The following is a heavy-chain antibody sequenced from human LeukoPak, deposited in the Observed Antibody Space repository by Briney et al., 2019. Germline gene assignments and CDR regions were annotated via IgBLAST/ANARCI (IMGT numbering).Heavy chain of an antibody. D-gene: IGHD3-16*01. Sequence: ASVKVSCKISGYTLNDISVHWVRQPPGKGLEWMGGVDPDDGQRVYAQRFQGRVTMTEDTSTNTAYMELSSLRSEDTDVYYCATALGYWGQGTLVTASS. CDR2: VDPDDGQR. J-gene: IGHJ4*02. V-gene: IGHV1-24*01. CDR1: GYTLNDIS. CDR3: ATALGY.